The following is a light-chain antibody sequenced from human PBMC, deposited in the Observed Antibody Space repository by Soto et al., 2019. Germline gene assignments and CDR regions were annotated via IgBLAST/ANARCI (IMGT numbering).Light chain of an antibody. CDR1: QSVSSY. CDR2: EAC. Sequence: EIVLTQSPATLSLSPGERATLSCRASQSVSSYLAWYQQKPGQAPRLLIYEACTRTTGIPARFSGSGSGTDFTLTISSLEPEDFAVYYCQKSINWLTFGQGTKVEIK. V-gene: IGKV3-11*01. J-gene: IGKJ1*01. CDR3: QKSINWLT.